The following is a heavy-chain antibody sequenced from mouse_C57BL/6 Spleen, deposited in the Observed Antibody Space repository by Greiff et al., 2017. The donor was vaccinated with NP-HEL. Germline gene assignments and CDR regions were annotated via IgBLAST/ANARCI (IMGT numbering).Heavy chain of an antibody. J-gene: IGHJ4*01. CDR2: IHPNSGST. CDR3: ARGGIYYYGSSFPYYAMDY. Sequence: QVQLKQPGAELVKPGASVKLSCKASGYTFTSYWMHWVKQRPGQGLEWIGMIHPNSGSTNYNEKFKSKATLTVDKSSSTAYMQLSSLTSEDSAVYYCARGGIYYYGSSFPYYAMDYWGQGTSVTVSS. CDR1: GYTFTSYW. D-gene: IGHD1-1*01. V-gene: IGHV1-64*01.